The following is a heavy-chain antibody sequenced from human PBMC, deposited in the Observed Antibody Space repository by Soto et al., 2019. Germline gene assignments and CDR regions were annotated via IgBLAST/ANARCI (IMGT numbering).Heavy chain of an antibody. Sequence: SETLSLTCTVSGGSISSGGYYWSWIRQHPGKGLEWIGYIYYSGSTYYNPSLKSRVTISVDTSKNQFSLKLSSVTAADTAVYYCARGNVGWSGYLRWYNWFDPWGQGTLVTVSS. J-gene: IGHJ5*02. CDR1: GGSISSGGYY. V-gene: IGHV4-31*03. D-gene: IGHD3-3*01. CDR2: IYYSGST. CDR3: ARGNVGWSGYLRWYNWFDP.